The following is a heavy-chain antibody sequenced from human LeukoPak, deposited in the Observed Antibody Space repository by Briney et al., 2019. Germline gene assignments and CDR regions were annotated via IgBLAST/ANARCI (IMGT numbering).Heavy chain of an antibody. CDR1: GFTFSSYA. CDR2: INGGGVNT. CDR3: AKDLRRGGFDP. J-gene: IGHJ5*02. Sequence: GGSLRLSCAASGFTFSSYAMSWVRQAPGKGLEWVSTINGGGVNTHYADSVKGRFTISRDNSKNTLYLQMNSLRAEDTAVYYCAKDLRRGGFDPWGQGTLVTVSS. V-gene: IGHV3-23*01.